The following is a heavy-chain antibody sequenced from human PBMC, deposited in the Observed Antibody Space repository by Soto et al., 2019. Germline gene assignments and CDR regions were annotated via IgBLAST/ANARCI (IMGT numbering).Heavy chain of an antibody. V-gene: IGHV3-48*01. Sequence: EVQLVESGGGLVQPGGSLRLSCAASGFTFSSYSMNWVRQAPGKGLEWVSYISSSSSTIYYADSVKGRFTISRDNAKNSMYLQMTSLRAEDTAVYYCATLPDCSSTSCYYSYYYYGMDVWGQGTTVTVSS. J-gene: IGHJ6*02. CDR2: ISSSSSTI. CDR1: GFTFSSYS. CDR3: ATLPDCSSTSCYYSYYYYGMDV. D-gene: IGHD2-2*01.